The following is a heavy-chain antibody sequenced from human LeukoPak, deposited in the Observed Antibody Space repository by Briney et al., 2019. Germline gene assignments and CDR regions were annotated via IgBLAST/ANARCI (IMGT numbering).Heavy chain of an antibody. CDR1: GVSISSYY. CDR3: ARDEFDAFDI. Sequence: PSETLSLTCTVSGVSISSYYWSWIRQPPGKGLEWIGYIYYSGSTNYNPSLKSRVTISVDTSKNQFSLKLSSVTAADTAVYYCARDEFDAFDIWGQGTMVTVSS. J-gene: IGHJ3*02. V-gene: IGHV4-59*01. CDR2: IYYSGST.